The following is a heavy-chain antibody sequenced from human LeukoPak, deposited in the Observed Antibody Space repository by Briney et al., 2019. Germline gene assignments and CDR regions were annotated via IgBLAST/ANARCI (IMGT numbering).Heavy chain of an antibody. Sequence: SETLSLTCAVSGGSISSSNWWSWVRQPPGKGLEWIGEIYHSGSTNYNPSLKSRVTISVDKSKNQFSLKLISVTAADTAVYYCARGGYSGSYRWFDPWGQGTLVTVSS. D-gene: IGHD1-26*01. J-gene: IGHJ5*02. CDR2: IYHSGST. CDR1: GGSISSSNW. V-gene: IGHV4-4*02. CDR3: ARGGYSGSYRWFDP.